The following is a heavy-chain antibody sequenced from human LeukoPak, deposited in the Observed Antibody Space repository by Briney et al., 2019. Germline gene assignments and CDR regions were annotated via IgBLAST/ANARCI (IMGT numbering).Heavy chain of an antibody. CDR2: ISGSGGST. Sequence: GGSLRLSCAASRFTFSSYAMSWVRQAPGKGLEWVSAISGSGGSTYYADSVKGRFTISRDNSKNTLYLQMNSLRAEDTAVYYCAKAPIVVVIPYFDYWGQGTLVTVSS. CDR1: RFTFSSYA. J-gene: IGHJ4*02. D-gene: IGHD3-22*01. CDR3: AKAPIVVVIPYFDY. V-gene: IGHV3-23*01.